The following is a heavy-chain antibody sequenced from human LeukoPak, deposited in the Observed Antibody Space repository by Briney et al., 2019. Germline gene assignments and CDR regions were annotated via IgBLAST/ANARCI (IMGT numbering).Heavy chain of an antibody. CDR1: GFTFSSHW. Sequence: GGSLRLSCVASGFTFSSHWMSWVRQAPGKGLEWLANLNQDASASYYVDSVKGRFTISRDNAENSLYLQMSNLIAEDTAVYYCATSADSPGNSWGQGTLITVSS. V-gene: IGHV3-7*01. CDR2: LNQDASAS. D-gene: IGHD1-7*01. J-gene: IGHJ1*01. CDR3: ATSADSPGNS.